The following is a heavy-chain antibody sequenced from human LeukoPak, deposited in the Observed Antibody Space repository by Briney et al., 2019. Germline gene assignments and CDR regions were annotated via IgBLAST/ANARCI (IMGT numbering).Heavy chain of an antibody. V-gene: IGHV3-23*01. D-gene: IGHD3-9*01. CDR1: GFTFSNYA. J-gene: IGHJ4*02. Sequence: GASLRLSCAASGFTFSNYAMSWVRQAPGKGLEWVSAITGSGGNTYYADSVKGRFTISRDNPKNTVFLQMNSLRAEDTAVYYCAKWGDYDVLTGYYVSDYRGQGTLVTVSS. CDR2: ITGSGGNT. CDR3: AKWGDYDVLTGYYVSDY.